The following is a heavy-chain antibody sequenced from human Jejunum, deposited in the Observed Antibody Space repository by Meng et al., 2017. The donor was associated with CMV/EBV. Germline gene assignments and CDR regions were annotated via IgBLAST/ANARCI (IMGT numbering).Heavy chain of an antibody. V-gene: IGHV3-23*01. Sequence: GFTFSSHSMSWVRQAPGKGLKWVASITGSGGNTYYADSVKGRFTISRDNPKNTLYLQTNSLRADDTAVYYCARGQYYQYYYGLDVWGLGTTVTVSS. D-gene: IGHD3-16*01. CDR3: ARGQYYQYYYGLDV. CDR2: ITGSGGNT. CDR1: GFTFSSHS. J-gene: IGHJ6*02.